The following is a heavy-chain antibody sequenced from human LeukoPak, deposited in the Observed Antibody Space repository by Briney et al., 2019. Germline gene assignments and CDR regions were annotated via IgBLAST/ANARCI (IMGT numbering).Heavy chain of an antibody. J-gene: IGHJ4*02. V-gene: IGHV3-7*03. CDR1: GFTFSSYW. Sequence: GGSLRLSCAASGFTFSSYWMTWVRQAPGRGLEWVANIHQDGSIQFYVDSVKGRFTVSRDNARNLLYLQMNSLRDEDTAVYYCAKDQRWESPHYLDSWGQGTLVTVSS. D-gene: IGHD1-26*01. CDR2: IHQDGSIQ. CDR3: AKDQRWESPHYLDS.